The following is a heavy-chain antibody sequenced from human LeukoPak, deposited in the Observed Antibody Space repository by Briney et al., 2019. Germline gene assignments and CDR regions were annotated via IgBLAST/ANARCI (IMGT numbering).Heavy chain of an antibody. CDR1: GYTFTSYA. V-gene: IGHV1-3*01. J-gene: IGHJ6*02. CDR3: ARDTATDYGMDV. Sequence: GASVKVSCKASGYTFTSYAMHWVRQAPGQRLEWMGWINAGNGNTKYSQKFQGRVTMTRDTSTSTVYMELSSLRSEDTAVYYCARDTATDYGMDVWGQGTTVTVSS. CDR2: INAGNGNT. D-gene: IGHD5-18*01.